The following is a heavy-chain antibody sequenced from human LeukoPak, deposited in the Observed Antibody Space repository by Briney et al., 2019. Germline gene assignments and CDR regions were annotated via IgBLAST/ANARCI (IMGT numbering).Heavy chain of an antibody. CDR2: ISSSSSTI. Sequence: GGSLRLSCAASGFTFSSYSMNWVRQAPGKGLEWVSYISSSSSTIYYADSVKGRFTISRDNAKNPLYLQMNSLRDEDTAVCYCARDQKMPDYYMDVWGKGTTVTVSS. J-gene: IGHJ6*03. CDR1: GFTFSSYS. V-gene: IGHV3-48*02. D-gene: IGHD2-2*01. CDR3: ARDQKMPDYYMDV.